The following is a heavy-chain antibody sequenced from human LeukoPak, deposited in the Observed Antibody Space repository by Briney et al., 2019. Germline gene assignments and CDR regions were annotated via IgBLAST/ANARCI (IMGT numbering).Heavy chain of an antibody. V-gene: IGHV1-2*02. CDR3: ARDREPGYSSGFDAFDI. CDR1: GYTFTGYY. J-gene: IGHJ3*02. CDR2: INPNSGGT. D-gene: IGHD6-25*01. Sequence: ASVKVSCKASGYTFTGYYMHWVRQAPGQGLGWMGWINPNSGGTNYAQKFQGRVTMTRDTSISTAYMELSRLRSDDTAVYYCARDREPGYSSGFDAFDIWGQGTMVTVSS.